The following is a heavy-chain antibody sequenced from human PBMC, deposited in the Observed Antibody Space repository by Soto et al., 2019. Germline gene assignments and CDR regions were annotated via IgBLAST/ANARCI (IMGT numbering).Heavy chain of an antibody. CDR3: AKGPGIAAAGPFDY. CDR1: GFAFSSYA. CDR2: ISGSGGST. J-gene: IGHJ4*02. V-gene: IGHV3-23*01. D-gene: IGHD6-13*01. Sequence: PRGSLRLSCGASGFAFSSYAMSWVRQAPGKGLEWVSAISGSGGSTYYADSVKGRFTISRDNSKNTLYLQMNSLRAEDTAVYYCAKGPGIAAAGPFDYWGQGTLVTVSS.